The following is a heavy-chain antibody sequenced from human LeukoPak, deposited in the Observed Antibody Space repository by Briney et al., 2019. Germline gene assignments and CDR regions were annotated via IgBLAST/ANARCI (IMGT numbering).Heavy chain of an antibody. CDR2: ISSSSSYI. Sequence: GGSLRLSCAASGFTFSSYSMNWVRQAPGKGLEWVSSISSSSSYIYYADSVKGRFTISRDNAKSSLYLQMDSLRAEDTAVYYCARHSSSSYYFDYWGQGTLVTVSS. CDR3: ARHSSSSYYFDY. D-gene: IGHD6-13*01. CDR1: GFTFSSYS. V-gene: IGHV3-21*01. J-gene: IGHJ4*02.